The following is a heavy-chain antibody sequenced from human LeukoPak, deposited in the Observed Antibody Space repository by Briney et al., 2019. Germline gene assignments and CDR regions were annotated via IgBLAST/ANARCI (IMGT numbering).Heavy chain of an antibody. Sequence: PSETLSLTCAVYGGFFSVYYWSWIRQPPGKGLEWIEEINHRGSTNYNPTLKSRVTISVATSKNHFSLTLRSFTAPDTCGYYCGRAPIVGTLRSPFTMTDYYFDYWGQGTLVTVSS. CDR3: GRAPIVGTLRSPFTMTDYYFDY. D-gene: IGHD3-22*01. V-gene: IGHV4-34*01. CDR2: INHRGST. CDR1: GGFFSVYY. J-gene: IGHJ4*02.